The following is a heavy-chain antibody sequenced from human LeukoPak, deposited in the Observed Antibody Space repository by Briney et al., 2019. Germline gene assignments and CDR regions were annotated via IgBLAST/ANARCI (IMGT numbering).Heavy chain of an antibody. Sequence: ASVKVSCKASGGTFSSYAISWVRQAPGQGLEWMGGIIPIFGTANYAQKFQGRVTMTTDTSTSTAYMELRSLRSDDTAVYYCARDKYIWWSSSWYGLDYWGQGTLVTVSS. CDR2: IIPIFGTA. D-gene: IGHD6-13*01. J-gene: IGHJ4*02. CDR3: ARDKYIWWSSSWYGLDY. V-gene: IGHV1-69*05. CDR1: GGTFSSYA.